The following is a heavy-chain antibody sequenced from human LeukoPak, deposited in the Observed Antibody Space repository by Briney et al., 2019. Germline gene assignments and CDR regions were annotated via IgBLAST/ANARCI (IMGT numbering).Heavy chain of an antibody. CDR2: INPGDSDT. D-gene: IGHD6-19*01. Sequence: GESLKISCKGSGYRFTSYWIGWVRQMPGKGLEWMGIINPGDSDTRYSPPFQGQFTISADKSTSTAYLQWGSLKASDTAMYYCARSISSGWSYIDYWGQGTLVTVSS. CDR1: GYRFTSYW. V-gene: IGHV5-51*01. CDR3: ARSISSGWSYIDY. J-gene: IGHJ4*02.